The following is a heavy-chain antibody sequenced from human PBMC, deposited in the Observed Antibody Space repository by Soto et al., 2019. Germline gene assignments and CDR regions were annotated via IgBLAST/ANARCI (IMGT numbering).Heavy chain of an antibody. CDR1: VDSISTYY. CDR2: IDASGNT. D-gene: IGHD6-19*01. CDR3: ARVSSGWEGDYYYGMDV. J-gene: IGHJ6*02. Sequence: SETLSLTCTVSVDSISTYYWSWIRRPAGKGLEWIGRIDASGNTNYNPSLKSRVTMSADASKNQFSLKLSSVTAADTAVYYCARVSSGWEGDYYYGMDVWGQGTTVTVSS. V-gene: IGHV4-4*07.